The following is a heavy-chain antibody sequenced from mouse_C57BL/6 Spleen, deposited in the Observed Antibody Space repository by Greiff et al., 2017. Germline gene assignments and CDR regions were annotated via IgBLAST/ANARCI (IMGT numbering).Heavy chain of an antibody. V-gene: IGHV3-6*01. J-gene: IGHJ1*03. CDR1: GYSITSGYY. CDR3: ARDRGLRYWYFDV. CDR2: ISYDGSN. D-gene: IGHD1-1*01. Sequence: EVQLQESGPGLVKPSQSLSLTCSVTGYSITSGYYWNWIRQFPGNKLEWMGYISYDGSNNYNPSLKNRISITRDTSKNQFFLKLNSVTTEDTATYYCARDRGLRYWYFDVWGTGTTVTVSS.